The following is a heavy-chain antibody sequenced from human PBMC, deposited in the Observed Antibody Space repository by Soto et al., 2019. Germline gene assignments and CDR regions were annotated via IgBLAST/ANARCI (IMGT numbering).Heavy chain of an antibody. CDR3: AHSRVYYYDSSGYYAIPGY. J-gene: IGHJ4*02. Sequence: SGPTLVNPTQTLTLPCTFSGFSLSTSGVGVGWIRQPPGKALEWLALIYWHDDKRYSPSLKSRLTITKDTSKNQVVLTMTNMDPVDTATYYCAHSRVYYYDSSGYYAIPGYWGQGTLVT. D-gene: IGHD3-22*01. CDR1: GFSLSTSGVG. CDR2: IYWHDDK. V-gene: IGHV2-5*01.